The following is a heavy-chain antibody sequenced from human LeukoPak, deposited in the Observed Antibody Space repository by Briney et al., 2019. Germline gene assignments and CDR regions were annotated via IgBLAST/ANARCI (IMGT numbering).Heavy chain of an antibody. V-gene: IGHV3-23*01. D-gene: IGHD3-10*01. CDR3: AKDEGYYGSGSYYAPLY. J-gene: IGHJ4*02. CDR2: ISGSGGST. Sequence: SGGSLRLSCAASGFTFSSYAMSWVRQAPGKGLEWVSAISGSGGSTYYADSVKGRFTISRDNSKNTLYLQMNSLRAEDTAVYYCAKDEGYYGSGSYYAPLYWGQGTLVTVSS. CDR1: GFTFSSYA.